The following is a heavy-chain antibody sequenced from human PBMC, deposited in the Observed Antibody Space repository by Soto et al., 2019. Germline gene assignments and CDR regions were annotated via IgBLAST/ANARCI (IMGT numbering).Heavy chain of an antibody. CDR3: ARLHSGYDYYDY. D-gene: IGHD5-12*01. V-gene: IGHV4-39*01. J-gene: IGHJ4*02. CDR1: GGSISSSSYY. Sequence: SETLSLTCTVSGGSISSSSYYWGWIRQPPGKGLEWIGSIYYSGSTYYNPPLKSRVTISVDTSKNQFSLKLSSVTAADTAVYYCARLHSGYDYYDYWGQGTLVTVSS. CDR2: IYYSGST.